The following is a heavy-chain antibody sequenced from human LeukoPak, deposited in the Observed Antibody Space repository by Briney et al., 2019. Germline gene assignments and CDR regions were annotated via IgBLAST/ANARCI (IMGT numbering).Heavy chain of an antibody. J-gene: IGHJ3*02. V-gene: IGHV3-7*01. D-gene: IGHD3-16*02. CDR1: GFTFSSYW. CDR3: ATTQYDYVWGSYLPFDI. CDR2: IKQDGSEK. Sequence: GGSLRLSCAASGFTFSSYWMSWVRQAPGKGLEWVANIKQDGSEKYYVDSVKGRFTISRDNAMNSLYLQMNSLRAEDTAVYYCATTQYDYVWGSYLPFDIWGQGTMVTVSS.